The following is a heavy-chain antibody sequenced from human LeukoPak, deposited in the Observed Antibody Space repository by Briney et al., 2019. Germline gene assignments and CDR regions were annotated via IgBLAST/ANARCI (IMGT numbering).Heavy chain of an antibody. D-gene: IGHD5-24*01. J-gene: IGHJ5*02. Sequence: PGGSLRLSCAASGFTFSSYSMNWVRQAPGKGLEWVSYISSSSSTIYYADSVKGRFTISRDNAKNSLYLQMNSLRAEDTALYYCATGMATITWGQGTLVTVSS. CDR2: ISSSSSTI. V-gene: IGHV3-48*04. CDR1: GFTFSSYS. CDR3: ATGMATIT.